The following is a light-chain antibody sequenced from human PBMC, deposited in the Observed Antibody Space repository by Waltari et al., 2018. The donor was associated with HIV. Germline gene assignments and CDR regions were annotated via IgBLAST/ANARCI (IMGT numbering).Light chain of an antibody. J-gene: IGLJ1*01. CDR1: TLPKQY. Sequence: SYELTQPPSVSVSPGQTARITCSGETLPKQYAYWYQKRPGQAPVLLIYKDSERPSGIPARFSGSSSGTTVTLTISGVQAEDEADYYCQSPDGGGVYAFGTGTKVTVL. CDR3: QSPDGGGVYA. V-gene: IGLV3-25*03. CDR2: KDS.